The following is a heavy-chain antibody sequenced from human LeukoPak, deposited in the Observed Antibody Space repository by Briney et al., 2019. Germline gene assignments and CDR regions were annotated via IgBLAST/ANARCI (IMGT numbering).Heavy chain of an antibody. J-gene: IGHJ3*02. CDR2: ISGSGGST. V-gene: IGHV3-23*01. CDR3: ARVDPTAPDAFDI. Sequence: PGGSLRLSCAASGFTFSSYGMSWVRQAPGKGLEWVSAISGSGGSTYYADSVKGRFTISRDNAKSSLYLQMNSLRAEDTAVYYCARVDPTAPDAFDIWGQGTMVTVSS. CDR1: GFTFSSYG. D-gene: IGHD4-11*01.